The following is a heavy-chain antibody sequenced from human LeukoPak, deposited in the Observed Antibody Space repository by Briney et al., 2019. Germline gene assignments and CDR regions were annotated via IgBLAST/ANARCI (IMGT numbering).Heavy chain of an antibody. CDR1: GFTFSSYG. CDR2: IRYDGSNK. Sequence: GGSLRLSCAASGFTFSSYGMHWVRQAPGKGLEWVAFIRYDGSNKYYADSVKGRFTISRDNSKNTLYLQMNSLRAEDTAVYYSSLDAFDIWGQGTMVTVSS. J-gene: IGHJ3*02. V-gene: IGHV3-30*02. CDR3: SLDAFDI.